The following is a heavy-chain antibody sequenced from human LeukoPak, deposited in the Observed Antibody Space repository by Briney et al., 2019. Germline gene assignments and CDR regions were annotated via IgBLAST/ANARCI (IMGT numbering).Heavy chain of an antibody. J-gene: IGHJ4*02. CDR1: GYTFTSYD. D-gene: IGHD3-10*01. CDR3: AREGVLSITMVRGVIID. V-gene: IGHV1-8*01. CDR2: MNPNSGNT. Sequence: ASVKVSCKASGYTFTSYDINWVRQATGQGLEWMGWMNPNSGNTGYAQKFQGRVTMTRNTSISTAYMELSSLRSGDTAVYYCAREGVLSITMVRGVIIDWGQGTLVTVSS.